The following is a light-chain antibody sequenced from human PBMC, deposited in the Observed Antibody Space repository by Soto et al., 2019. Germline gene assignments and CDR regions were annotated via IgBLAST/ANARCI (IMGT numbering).Light chain of an antibody. CDR2: WAS. J-gene: IGKJ4*01. CDR1: RRVFYSSNNKNY. V-gene: IGKV4-1*01. Sequence: EIVLAPSPVSLDGNSGEKGTIVCHCGRRVFYSSNNKNYLAWYQQKPGQPPKLLIYWASTRESGVADRFSGSGSWTDFTLTICSLQAEDVAVYYCQQYYSTPLTFGGGTKVDIK. CDR3: QQYYSTPLT.